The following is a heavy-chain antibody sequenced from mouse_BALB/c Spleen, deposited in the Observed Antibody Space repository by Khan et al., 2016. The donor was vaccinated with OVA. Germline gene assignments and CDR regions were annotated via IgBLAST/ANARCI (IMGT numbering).Heavy chain of an antibody. J-gene: IGHJ4*01. CDR3: AREGLRGVAMDY. CDR2: IYPGDDST. CDR1: GYTFTAYD. V-gene: IGHV1S56*01. D-gene: IGHD2-4*01. Sequence: QVQLKQAGPELVKPGASVKISCKASGYTFTAYDITWVRQRPGPGLEWIGWIYPGDDSTEYNENFRGKATLTADKSSNTAYMQLSSLTSEKSAVYFCAREGLRGVAMDYWGQGTSVSVAS.